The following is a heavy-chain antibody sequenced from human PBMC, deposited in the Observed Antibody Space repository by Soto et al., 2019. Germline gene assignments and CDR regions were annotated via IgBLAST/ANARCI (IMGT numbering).Heavy chain of an antibody. CDR2: FYYSGST. J-gene: IGHJ4*02. Sequence: SETLSLTCTVSGDSISSYYWSWIRQPPGKGLEWIGYFYYSGSTNYNPSLKSRVTISVDTSKNQFSLKLSSVTAADTAVYYCARSGGGYLDYWGQGTLVTFSS. D-gene: IGHD3-16*01. CDR1: GDSISSYY. CDR3: ARSGGGYLDY. V-gene: IGHV4-59*01.